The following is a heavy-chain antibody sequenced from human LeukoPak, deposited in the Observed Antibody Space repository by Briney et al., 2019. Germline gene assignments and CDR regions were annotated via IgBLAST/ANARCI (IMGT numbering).Heavy chain of an antibody. D-gene: IGHD3-10*01. Sequence: GGSLRLSCAGSGFIFSTYTMNWVRQAPGKGLEWVSTITRSSAYIYYADPVKGRFTISRDNAKNSLYLQMDSLRGEDTAVYYCARGFGSGTHCDYWGQGNLVTVSS. J-gene: IGHJ4*02. CDR1: GFIFSTYT. CDR2: ITRSSAYI. CDR3: ARGFGSGTHCDY. V-gene: IGHV3-21*01.